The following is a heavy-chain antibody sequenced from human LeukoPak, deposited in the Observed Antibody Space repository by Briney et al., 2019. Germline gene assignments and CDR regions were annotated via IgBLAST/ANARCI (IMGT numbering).Heavy chain of an antibody. Sequence: GESLKIPGKGSGYTLTSYGCSWLRRMPARGLKWMRFIYPDDSDTRYSPSFQGQVTISADKSISTAYLQWSSLKASDTAMYYCARSTGYYYDSSGHNWFDPWGQGTLVSVSS. V-gene: IGHV5-51*01. CDR2: IYPDDSDT. J-gene: IGHJ5*02. CDR1: GYTLTSYG. D-gene: IGHD3-22*01. CDR3: ARSTGYYYDSSGHNWFDP.